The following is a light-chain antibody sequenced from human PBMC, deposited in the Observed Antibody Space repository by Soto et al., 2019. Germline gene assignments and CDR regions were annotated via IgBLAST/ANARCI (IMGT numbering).Light chain of an antibody. Sequence: ELLMTQSPATQSVSPGERVTLSCRASQDIRSSLAWYQQKPGQAPRLLIYGASIRATGVPATFSGSGSGTEFTLSISSLQSEHLGVYYCQQDSSWPLTFGGGTKVDI. CDR3: QQDSSWPLT. J-gene: IGKJ4*01. V-gene: IGKV3-15*01. CDR2: GAS. CDR1: QDIRSS.